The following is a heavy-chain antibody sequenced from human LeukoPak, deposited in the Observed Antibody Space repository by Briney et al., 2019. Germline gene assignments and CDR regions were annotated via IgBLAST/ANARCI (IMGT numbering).Heavy chain of an antibody. CDR3: ARHEYSSSGSWFDP. J-gene: IGHJ5*02. V-gene: IGHV4-59*08. D-gene: IGHD6-13*01. CDR2: IYYSGST. Sequence: SETLSLTCTVSGGSISSYYWSWIRQPPGKGLEWIGYIYYSGSTNYNPSLKSRVTISEDTSKNQFSLKLSSVTAADTAVYYCARHEYSSSGSWFDPWGQGTLVTVSS. CDR1: GGSISSYY.